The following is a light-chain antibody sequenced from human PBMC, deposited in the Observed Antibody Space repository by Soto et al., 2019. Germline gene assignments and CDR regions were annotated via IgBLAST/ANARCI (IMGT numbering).Light chain of an antibody. CDR3: QEVNSFPWVT. CDR1: QDISSW. CDR2: AAS. J-gene: IGKJ3*01. V-gene: IGKV1-12*02. Sequence: IPMTQSPSSVSASVGDSGTITCRASQDISSWVARYQQKPGKAPKLLSHAASSLQHGVPSRFSGSGSGTDFTLTISSLQPEDFATYDCQEVNSFPWVTFGPGTKVDIK.